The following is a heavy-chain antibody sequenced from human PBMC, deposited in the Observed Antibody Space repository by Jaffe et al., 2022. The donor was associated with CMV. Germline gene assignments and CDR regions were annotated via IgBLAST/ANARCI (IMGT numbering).Heavy chain of an antibody. D-gene: IGHD3-10*01. CDR2: IVVGSGNT. J-gene: IGHJ5*02. CDR1: GFTFTSSA. V-gene: IGHV1-58*01. CDR3: AASLRRGWFDP. Sequence: QMQLVQSGPEVKKPGTSVKVSCKASGFTFTSSAVQWVRQARGQRLEWIGWIVVGSGNTNYAQKFQERVTITRDMSTSTAYMELSSLRSEDTAVYYCAASLRRGWFDPWGQGTLVTVSS.